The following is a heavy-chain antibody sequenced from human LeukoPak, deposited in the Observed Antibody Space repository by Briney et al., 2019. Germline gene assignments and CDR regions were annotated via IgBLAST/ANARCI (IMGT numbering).Heavy chain of an antibody. CDR3: AKEGSNGDFDY. CDR2: ISYDGSNK. D-gene: IGHD1-26*01. CDR1: GFTFSSYG. Sequence: PGGSLRLSCAASGFTFSSYGIHWVRQAPGKGLEWVTVISYDGSNKYYGDSVKGRFTISRDNSKNTLYLKMNSLRAEDTAVYYCAKEGSNGDFDYWGQGTLVTVSS. J-gene: IGHJ4*02. V-gene: IGHV3-30*18.